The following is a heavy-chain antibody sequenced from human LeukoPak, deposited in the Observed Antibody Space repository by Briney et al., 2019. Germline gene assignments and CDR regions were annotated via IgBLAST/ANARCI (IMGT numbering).Heavy chain of an antibody. D-gene: IGHD5-18*01. Sequence: SQTLSLTCAFSGDSASSNTAAWNWIRQSPSRGLEWLGRTYYRSKWYNDYAVSVKGRITINPDTSKNQFSLQLNSVTPDDTAIYYCARYSRDVPPSWGQGTQVTVSS. J-gene: IGHJ5*02. CDR3: ARYSRDVPPS. V-gene: IGHV6-1*01. CDR2: TYYRSKWYN. CDR1: GDSASSNTAA.